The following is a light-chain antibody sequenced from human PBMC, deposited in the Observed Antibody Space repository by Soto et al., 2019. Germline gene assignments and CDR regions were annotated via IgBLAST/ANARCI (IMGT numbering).Light chain of an antibody. J-gene: IGKJ3*01. Sequence: DIQMTQSPSSVSASVGDRVTITCRASQGISSWLAWYQQKPGKDPKLVIYAASSLQSGGPSRFSGSGSGTAFTVTISSLPPEDVASYYCQQANSFPFTGGPGPKVDIK. CDR2: AAS. CDR1: QGISSW. CDR3: QQANSFPFT. V-gene: IGKV1-12*01.